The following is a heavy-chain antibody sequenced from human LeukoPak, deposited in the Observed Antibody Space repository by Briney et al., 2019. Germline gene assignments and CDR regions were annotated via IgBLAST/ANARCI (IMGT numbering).Heavy chain of an antibody. CDR3: AKEGIAVAGGAFDI. D-gene: IGHD6-19*01. Sequence: PGGSLRLSCAASGSTFDDYAMHWVRQAPGKGLEWVSLISGDGGSTYYADSVKGRFTISRDNSKNSLYLQMNSLRTEDTALYHCAKEGIAVAGGAFDIWGQGTMVTVSS. CDR2: ISGDGGST. J-gene: IGHJ3*02. CDR1: GSTFDDYA. V-gene: IGHV3-43*02.